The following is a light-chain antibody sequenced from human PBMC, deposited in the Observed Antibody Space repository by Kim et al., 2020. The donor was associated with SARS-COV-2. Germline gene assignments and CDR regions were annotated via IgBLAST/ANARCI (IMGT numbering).Light chain of an antibody. CDR1: QSVSSSY. CDR2: GAS. V-gene: IGKV3-20*01. Sequence: EIVLTQSPGTLSLSPGERATLSCRASQSVSSSYLAWYQRKPGQAPRLLIYGASSRATGIPDRFSGSGPGTDFTLTISRLEPEDFAVYYCQQYGSSLRTFGGGTKVDIK. CDR3: QQYGSSLRT. J-gene: IGKJ4*01.